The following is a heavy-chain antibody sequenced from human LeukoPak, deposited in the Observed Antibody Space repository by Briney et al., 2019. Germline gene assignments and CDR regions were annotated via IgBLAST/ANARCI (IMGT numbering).Heavy chain of an antibody. Sequence: PSETLSLTCTVSGGSISSGSYYWSWIRQPAGKGLEWIGRIYTSGSTNYNPSLKSRVTISVDTSKNQFSLKLSSVTAADTAVYYCARSGGPHYYYYYMDVWGKGTTVTISS. D-gene: IGHD3-10*01. CDR3: ARSGGPHYYYYYMDV. CDR2: IYTSGST. J-gene: IGHJ6*03. CDR1: GGSISSGSYY. V-gene: IGHV4-61*02.